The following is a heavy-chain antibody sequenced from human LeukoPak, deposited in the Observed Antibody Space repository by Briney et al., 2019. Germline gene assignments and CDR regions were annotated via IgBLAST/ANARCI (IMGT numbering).Heavy chain of an antibody. V-gene: IGHV1-69*04. D-gene: IGHD3-3*01. CDR3: ARVSTQAPKDITIFGVVTYTHLDYGMDV. J-gene: IGHJ6*02. CDR2: IIPIFGIA. CDR1: GGTFSSYA. Sequence: SVKVSCKASGGTFSSYAISWVRQAPGQGLEWMGRIIPIFGIANYAQKFQGRVTITADKSTSTAYMELSSLRSEDTAVYYCARVSTQAPKDITIFGVVTYTHLDYGMDVWGQGTPVTVSS.